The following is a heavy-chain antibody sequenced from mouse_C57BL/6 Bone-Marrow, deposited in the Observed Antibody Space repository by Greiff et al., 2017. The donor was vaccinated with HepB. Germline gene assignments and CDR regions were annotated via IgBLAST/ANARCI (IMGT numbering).Heavy chain of an antibody. Sequence: VQLQQSGAELARPGASVKLSCKASGYTFTSYGISWVKQRTGQCLEWIGEIYPRSGNTYYNEKFKGKATLTADKSSSTAYMELRSLTSEDSAVYFCARWGHHYYGSSPAWFAYWGQGTLVTVSA. V-gene: IGHV1-81*01. CDR2: IYPRSGNT. CDR3: ARWGHHYYGSSPAWFAY. J-gene: IGHJ3*01. CDR1: GYTFTSYG. D-gene: IGHD1-1*01.